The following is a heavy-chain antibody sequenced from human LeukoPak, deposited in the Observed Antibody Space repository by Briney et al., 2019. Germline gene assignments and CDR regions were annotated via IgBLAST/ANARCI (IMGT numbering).Heavy chain of an antibody. CDR1: GGSFSGYY. CDR3: ARDPYSSSWYSGDNWFDP. D-gene: IGHD6-13*01. Sequence: SETLSLTCAVYGGSFSGYYWSWIRQPPGKGLEWIGEINHSGSTNYNPSLKSRVTISVDTSKNQFSLKLSSVTAADTAVYYCARDPYSSSWYSGDNWFDPWGQGTLVTVSS. V-gene: IGHV4-34*01. J-gene: IGHJ5*02. CDR2: INHSGST.